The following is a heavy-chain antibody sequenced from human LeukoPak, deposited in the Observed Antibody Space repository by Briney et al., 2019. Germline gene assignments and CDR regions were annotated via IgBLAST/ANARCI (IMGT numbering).Heavy chain of an antibody. CDR3: AREKPAAMGGFDY. CDR2: IIPIFGTA. D-gene: IGHD2-2*01. CDR1: GYTFTSYY. Sequence: GASVKVSCKASGYTFTSYYMHWVRQAPGQGLEWMGGIIPIFGTANYAQKFQGRVTITADESTSTAYMELSSLRSEDTAVYYCAREKPAAMGGFDYWGQGTLVTVSS. V-gene: IGHV1-69*13. J-gene: IGHJ4*02.